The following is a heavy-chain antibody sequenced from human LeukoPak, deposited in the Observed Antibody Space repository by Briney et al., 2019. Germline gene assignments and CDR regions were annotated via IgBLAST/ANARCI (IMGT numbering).Heavy chain of an antibody. CDR2: INTNTGNP. CDR3: AREVGSGYYYYYMDV. D-gene: IGHD2-15*01. CDR1: GYTFTGYA. V-gene: IGHV7-4-1*02. J-gene: IGHJ6*03. Sequence: GASVKVSCKASGYTFTGYAMNWVRQAPGQGLEWMGWINTNTGNPTYAQGFTGRFVFSLDTSVSTAYLQISSLKAEDTAVYYCAREVGSGYYYYYMDVWGKGTTVTVSS.